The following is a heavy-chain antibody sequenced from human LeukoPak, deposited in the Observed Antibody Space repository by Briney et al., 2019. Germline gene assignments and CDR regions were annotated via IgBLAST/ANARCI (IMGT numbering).Heavy chain of an antibody. CDR1: GFSLSTSGMC. D-gene: IGHD1-26*01. Sequence: SGPTLVNPTQTLTLTCTFSGFSLSTSGMCVSWIRQPPGKALEWLARIDWDTDKYYSTSLKTRLTISKDTSKNQVVLTMTNMDPVDTASYFCARMGCGSYPNYFDYWGQGILVTVSS. J-gene: IGHJ4*02. CDR3: ARMGCGSYPNYFDY. CDR2: IDWDTDK. V-gene: IGHV2-70*11.